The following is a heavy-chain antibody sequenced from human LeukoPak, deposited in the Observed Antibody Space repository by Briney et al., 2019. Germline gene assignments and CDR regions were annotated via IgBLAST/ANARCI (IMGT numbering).Heavy chain of an antibody. CDR2: ISHSGST. V-gene: IGHV4-34*01. CDR3: ARGVRYSKRMVRFDP. CDR1: AGSFTVYY. Sequence: SQTLSLTCALDAGSFTVYYWNWVSQPPRKWLHWHGEISHSGSTNYNPSLKSRVTISVDTAKNQFSLKLSSVTAADTAVYYCARGVRYSKRMVRFDPWGQGTLVTVSS. D-gene: IGHD4-11*01. J-gene: IGHJ5*02.